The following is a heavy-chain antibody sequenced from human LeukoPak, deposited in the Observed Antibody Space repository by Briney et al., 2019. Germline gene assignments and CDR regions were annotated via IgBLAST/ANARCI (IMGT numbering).Heavy chain of an antibody. CDR3: AKGEATSGGGLAS. D-gene: IGHD3-16*01. CDR2: MYTGGTT. CDR1: GFTVSGTH. Sequence: PGGSLRLSCSASGFTVSGTHMSWVRQAPGKGLEWVSAMYTGGTTYYADSVTGRFTVSRDTSRNTLFLHMNSLRAEDTAVYYCAKGEATSGGGLASWGQGTLVIVSS. J-gene: IGHJ5*01. V-gene: IGHV3-53*01.